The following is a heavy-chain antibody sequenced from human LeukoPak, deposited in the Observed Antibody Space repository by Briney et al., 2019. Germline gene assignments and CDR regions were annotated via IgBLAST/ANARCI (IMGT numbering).Heavy chain of an antibody. D-gene: IGHD3-9*01. Sequence: GGSLRLSCAASGFTFSSYSMNWVRQAPGKGLEWVSSISSSSSYIYYADSVKGRFTISRDNAKNSLYLQMNSLRAEDTAVYYCARGLGIFRGMDVWGQGTTVTVSS. CDR1: GFTFSSYS. CDR2: ISSSSSYI. CDR3: ARGLGIFRGMDV. V-gene: IGHV3-21*01. J-gene: IGHJ6*02.